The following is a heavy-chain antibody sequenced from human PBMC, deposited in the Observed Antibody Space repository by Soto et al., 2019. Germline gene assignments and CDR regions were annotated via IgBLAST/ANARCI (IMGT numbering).Heavy chain of an antibody. CDR1: TFSFGTSW. V-gene: IGHV3-7*01. Sequence: GGSLRLSCAASTFSFGTSWMTWVRQAPGKGLEWVAKIKEDGSEKYYVDSVKGRFTISRDNAKNSLYLQMNSLRAEDTAVYYCARDGGNLGFDYWGQGTLVTVSS. CDR3: ARDGGNLGFDY. CDR2: IKEDGSEK. J-gene: IGHJ4*02. D-gene: IGHD1-1*01.